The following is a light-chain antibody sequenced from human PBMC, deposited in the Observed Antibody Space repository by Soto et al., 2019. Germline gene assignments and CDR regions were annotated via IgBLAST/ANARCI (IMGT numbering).Light chain of an antibody. Sequence: ETVMTQSPATLSVSPGERVTLSCRASESVSTYLAWYQQKPGQAPRLLIYGASARATGIPDRFSGSGSGTEFTLIISSLQPEDFALYYCHHYLNWPHAFGQGTKVEIK. CDR3: HHYLNWPHA. J-gene: IGKJ1*01. CDR2: GAS. V-gene: IGKV3-15*01. CDR1: ESVSTY.